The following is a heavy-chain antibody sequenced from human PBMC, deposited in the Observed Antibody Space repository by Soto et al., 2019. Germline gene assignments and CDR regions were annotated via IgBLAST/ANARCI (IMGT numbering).Heavy chain of an antibody. D-gene: IGHD2-21*02. Sequence: DVQLVESGGGLVQPGRSLRLSCAASGFTVDDYAMHWVRQAPGKGLEWVSGISWNSETIDYADSVKGRFTISRDNAKSSLLLQKNSRRPDDTALYYCAKDMKWGGMTAIHYFASWGQGTLVTVYS. V-gene: IGHV3-9*01. CDR3: AKDMKWGGMTAIHYFAS. CDR2: ISWNSETI. CDR1: GFTVDDYA. J-gene: IGHJ4*02.